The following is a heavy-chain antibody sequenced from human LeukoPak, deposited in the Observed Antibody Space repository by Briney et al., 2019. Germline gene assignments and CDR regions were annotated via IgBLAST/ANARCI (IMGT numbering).Heavy chain of an antibody. V-gene: IGHV4-30-2*01. CDR1: GGSISSGGYS. D-gene: IGHD4-11*01. Sequence: PSETLSLTCAVSGGSISSGGYSWSWIRQPPGKGLEWIGYIYHSGSTYYNPSLKSRVTISVDRSKNQFSLKLSSVTAADTAVYYRARVHYDYSKRYNWFDPWGQGTLVTVSS. J-gene: IGHJ5*02. CDR2: IYHSGST. CDR3: ARVHYDYSKRYNWFDP.